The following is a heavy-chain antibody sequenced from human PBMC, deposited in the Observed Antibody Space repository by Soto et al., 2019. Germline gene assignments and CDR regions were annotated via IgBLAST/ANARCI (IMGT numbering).Heavy chain of an antibody. V-gene: IGHV4-4*07. Sequence: SETLSLTCTVSGGSISSYYWSWIRQPAGKGLEWIGSIYTSGSTNYNPSLKSRVTMSVDTSKNQFSLTLSSVTAADTAVYYCARGGYSSGWYGGGYYYYYGMDAWGQGTTVTVSS. J-gene: IGHJ6*02. CDR2: IYTSGST. CDR1: GGSISSYY. CDR3: ARGGYSSGWYGGGYYYYYGMDA. D-gene: IGHD6-19*01.